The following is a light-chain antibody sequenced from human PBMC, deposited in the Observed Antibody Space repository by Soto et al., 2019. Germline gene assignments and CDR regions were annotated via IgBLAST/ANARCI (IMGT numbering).Light chain of an antibody. CDR1: SSDVVGYNY. V-gene: IGLV2-8*01. CDR3: SSYAGSNNPYV. CDR2: EVS. J-gene: IGLJ1*01. Sequence: QSVLTQPPSASGSPGQSVTISCTGTSSDVVGYNYVSWYQQHPGKAPKLMIYEVSKRPSGVPDRFSGSKSGNTASLTVSGLQAEDEADYYCSSYAGSNNPYVFGTGTKVTVL.